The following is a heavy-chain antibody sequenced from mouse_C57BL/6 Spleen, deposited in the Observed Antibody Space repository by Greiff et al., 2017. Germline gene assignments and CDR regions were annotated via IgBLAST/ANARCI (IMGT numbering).Heavy chain of an antibody. V-gene: IGHV1-69*01. D-gene: IGHD1-1*01. CDR3: ARDTTVVDWYFDV. J-gene: IGHJ1*03. Sequence: QVQLQQPGAELVMPGASVKLSCKASGYTFTSYWMHWVKQRPGQGLEWIGEIDPSDSYTNYNQKFKGKSTLTVDKSSSTAYMQLSSLTSEDSAVYYCARDTTVVDWYFDVWGTGTTVTVSS. CDR2: IDPSDSYT. CDR1: GYTFTSYW.